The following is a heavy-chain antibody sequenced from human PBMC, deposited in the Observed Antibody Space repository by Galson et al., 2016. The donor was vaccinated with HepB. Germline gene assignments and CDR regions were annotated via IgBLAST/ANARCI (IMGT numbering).Heavy chain of an antibody. D-gene: IGHD3-22*01. V-gene: IGHV3-13*04. J-gene: IGHJ2*01. Sequence: SLRLSCAASGFTFSSYDMHWVRQATGKGLEWVSAIGTAGDTYYQGSAKCRFTISRENAKHSLYLQMKSLRAGDKAVYYCAKGIYESSGYYYWYFDLWGRGTRVTGSS. CDR2: IGTAGDT. CDR3: AKGIYESSGYYYWYFDL. CDR1: GFTFSSYD.